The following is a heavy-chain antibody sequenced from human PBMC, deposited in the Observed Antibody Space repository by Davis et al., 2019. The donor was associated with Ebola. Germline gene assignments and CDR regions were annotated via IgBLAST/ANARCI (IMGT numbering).Heavy chain of an antibody. D-gene: IGHD2-15*01. CDR2: ISAYNGNT. CDR1: GYTFTSYG. V-gene: IGHV1-18*01. Sequence: ASVKVSCKASGYTFTSYGISWVRQAPGQGLEWMGWISAYNGNTNYAQKLQGRVTMTTDTSTSTAYMELRSLRSDDTAVYYCASSKRGYCSGGSCHGYYYYGMDVWGQGTTVTVSS. CDR3: ASSKRGYCSGGSCHGYYYYGMDV. J-gene: IGHJ6*02.